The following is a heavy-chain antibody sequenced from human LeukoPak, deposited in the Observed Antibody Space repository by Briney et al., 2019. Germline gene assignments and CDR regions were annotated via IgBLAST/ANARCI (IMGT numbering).Heavy chain of an antibody. CDR2: IYYSGST. D-gene: IGHD2-8*01. V-gene: IGHV4-59*01. CDR3: ASCTFFHPYWYFDL. CDR1: GGSISSYY. Sequence: SETLSLTCAVSGGSISSYYWSWIRQPPGKGLEWIGYIYYSGSTNYNPSLTSRVTISIDTSKNQFSLKLTSVTAADTAVYYCASCTFFHPYWYFDLWGRGTLVTVSS. J-gene: IGHJ2*01.